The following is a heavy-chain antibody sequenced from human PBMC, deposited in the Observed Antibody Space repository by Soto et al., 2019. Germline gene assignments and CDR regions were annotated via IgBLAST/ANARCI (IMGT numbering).Heavy chain of an antibody. Sequence: QVQLVQSGAEVKKPGSSVKVSCKASGGTFSSYTISWVRQAPGQGLEWMGRIIPILGIANYAQKFQGRVTITADKSTSTAYMELSSLRSGDTAVYYCARDYPYGSGSYYRIHFDYWGQGTLVTVSS. D-gene: IGHD3-10*01. CDR3: ARDYPYGSGSYYRIHFDY. J-gene: IGHJ4*02. CDR2: IIPILGIA. CDR1: GGTFSSYT. V-gene: IGHV1-69*08.